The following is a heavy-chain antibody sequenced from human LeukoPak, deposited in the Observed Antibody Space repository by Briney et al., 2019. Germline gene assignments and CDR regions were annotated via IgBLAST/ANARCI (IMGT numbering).Heavy chain of an antibody. Sequence: GGSLRLSCVGSGFTFNDYWIHWVRQAPGKGLVWVSAIKTDGSAMQYADSVKGRFAISRDNSKNTLYLQMNSLRAEDTAVYYCAKAYRPYYDSSGYYDYWGQGTLVTVSS. J-gene: IGHJ4*02. D-gene: IGHD3-22*01. CDR1: GFTFNDYW. V-gene: IGHV3-74*03. CDR3: AKAYRPYYDSSGYYDY. CDR2: IKTDGSAM.